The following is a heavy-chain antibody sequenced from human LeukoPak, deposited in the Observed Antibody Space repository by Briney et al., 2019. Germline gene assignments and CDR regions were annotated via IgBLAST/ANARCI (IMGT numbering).Heavy chain of an antibody. Sequence: VASVKVSCKASGYTFTAYYMHWVRQAPGQGLEWMGWINPNSGGTNYAQKFQGRVTMTRDTSISTAYMELSRLRSDDTAVYYCARDCYDSSGFGAFDIWGQGTMVTVSS. CDR3: ARDCYDSSGFGAFDI. V-gene: IGHV1-2*02. D-gene: IGHD3-22*01. CDR2: INPNSGGT. J-gene: IGHJ3*02. CDR1: GYTFTAYY.